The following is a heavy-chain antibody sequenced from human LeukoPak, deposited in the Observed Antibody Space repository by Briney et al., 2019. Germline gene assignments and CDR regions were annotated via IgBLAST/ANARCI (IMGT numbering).Heavy chain of an antibody. CDR3: ARGDSGYEPLDY. D-gene: IGHD5-12*01. CDR2: IYYSGST. CDR1: GGSISSGGYS. J-gene: IGHJ4*02. V-gene: IGHV4-30-4*07. Sequence: SQTLSLTCAVSGGSISSGGYSWSWIRQPPGKGLEWIGYIYYSGSTYYSPSLKSRVTISVDTSKNQFSLKLSSVTAADTAVYYCARGDSGYEPLDYWGQGTLVTVSS.